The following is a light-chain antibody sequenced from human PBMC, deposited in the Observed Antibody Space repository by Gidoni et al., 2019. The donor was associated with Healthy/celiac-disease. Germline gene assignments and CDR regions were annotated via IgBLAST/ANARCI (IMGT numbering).Light chain of an antibody. J-gene: IGKJ2*01. CDR2: QAS. V-gene: IGKV1-5*03. CDR1: QSISSW. Sequence: DIQLTQSPSTLSASVGARVTITCRASQSISSWLAWYHQKPGKAPKLLIYQASSLQSGVPSRFGGSGSGTEFTLTISSLQPDDFATYYCHQYETYPYTFGQGTKVEIK. CDR3: HQYETYPYT.